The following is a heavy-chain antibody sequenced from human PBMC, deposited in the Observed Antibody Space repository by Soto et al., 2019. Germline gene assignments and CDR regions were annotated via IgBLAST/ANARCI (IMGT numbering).Heavy chain of an antibody. V-gene: IGHV1-69*01. CDR1: GGTFSSYA. CDR2: IIPIFGTA. CDR3: ASPGYCTNGVCYKNGMDG. J-gene: IGHJ6*02. D-gene: IGHD2-8*01. Sequence: QVQLVQSGAEVKKPGSSVKVSCKASGGTFSSYAITWVRQAPGQGLEWMGGIIPIFGTANYAQKFQGRVTITADESTSTAYIELSSLRSEDTALYYCASPGYCTNGVCYKNGMDGWGQGTTVAVSS.